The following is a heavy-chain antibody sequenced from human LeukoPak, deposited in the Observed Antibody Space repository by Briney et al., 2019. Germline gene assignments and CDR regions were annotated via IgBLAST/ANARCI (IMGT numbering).Heavy chain of an antibody. V-gene: IGHV4-30-2*01. D-gene: IGHD5-24*01. CDR2: IYHSGST. CDR3: ARLKGWQRYFDL. J-gene: IGHJ2*01. CDR1: GGSISSGGYS. Sequence: SETLSLTCAVSGGSISSGGYSWSWIRQPPGKGLEWIGYIYHSGSTYYNPSLKSRVTISVDRSKNQFSLKLSSVTAADTAVYYCARLKGWQRYFDLRGRGTLVTVSS.